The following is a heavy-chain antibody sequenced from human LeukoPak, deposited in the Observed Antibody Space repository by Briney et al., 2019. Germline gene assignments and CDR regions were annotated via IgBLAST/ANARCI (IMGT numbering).Heavy chain of an antibody. J-gene: IGHJ5*02. D-gene: IGHD3-10*01. CDR2: IVPIFGAA. Sequence: GASVKVSCKASGGSFRSSTFAWVRQAPGRGLEWVGDIVPIFGAANYALKFQGRATVTTDESTSTVYVELSSLTSEDTAMYFCARGPLHVALSSGSLKWFDPWGQGSLVTVSS. CDR3: ARGPLHVALSSGSLKWFDP. V-gene: IGHV1-69*05. CDR1: GGSFRSST.